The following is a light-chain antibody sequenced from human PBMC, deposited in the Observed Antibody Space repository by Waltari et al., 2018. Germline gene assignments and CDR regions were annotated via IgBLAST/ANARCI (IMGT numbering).Light chain of an antibody. CDR2: KAS. V-gene: IGKV1-5*03. J-gene: IGKJ1*01. Sequence: DIQMTQSHSTLSASVGDRVTITCRASQTISNWLAWYQQKPGKAPKLLIYKASSSESGVPSRFSGSGSGTEFTLTISSLQPDDFATYYCQQYSSYSRTFGQGTKVEIK. CDR3: QQYSSYSRT. CDR1: QTISNW.